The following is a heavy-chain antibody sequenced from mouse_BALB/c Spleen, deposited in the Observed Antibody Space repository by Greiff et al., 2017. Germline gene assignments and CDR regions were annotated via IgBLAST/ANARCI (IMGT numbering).Heavy chain of an antibody. D-gene: IGHD1-1*01. Sequence: ESGPGLVKPSQSLSLTCTVTGYSITSDYAWNWIRQFPGNKLEWMGYISYSGSTSYNPSLKSRISITRDTSKNQFFLQLNSVTTEDTATYYCARGDYYGSSYGDYWGQGTSVTVSS. J-gene: IGHJ4*01. CDR2: ISYSGST. CDR3: ARGDYYGSSYGDY. CDR1: GYSITSDYA. V-gene: IGHV3-2*02.